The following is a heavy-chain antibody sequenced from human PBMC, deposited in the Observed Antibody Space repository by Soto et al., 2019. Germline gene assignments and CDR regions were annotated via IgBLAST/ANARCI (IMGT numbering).Heavy chain of an antibody. CDR3: ARHYGDYNGGY. V-gene: IGHV1-69*02. Sequence: QVQLVQSGAEVKKPGSSVKVSCKASGGTFSSYTISWVRQAPGQGLEWMGRIIPILGIANYEQKFQGRVTITADKSTSPAYMELSSLRSEDTAVYYCARHYGDYNGGYWGQGTLVTVSS. CDR2: IIPILGIA. CDR1: GGTFSSYT. J-gene: IGHJ4*02. D-gene: IGHD4-17*01.